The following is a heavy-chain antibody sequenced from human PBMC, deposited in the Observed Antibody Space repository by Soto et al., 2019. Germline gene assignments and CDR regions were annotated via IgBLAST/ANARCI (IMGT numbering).Heavy chain of an antibody. CDR2: IWSDGSNK. Sequence: QGQLVESGGGVVQPGESLRLSCAASGFRFSSYGMFWFRQAPGKGLEWVAVIWSDGSNKDIADSVKGRFIISRDNPKSTLFLQMNTLGAEDTGVYYCARSLAAYGDLDLWGRGTLV. D-gene: IGHD3-10*01. CDR3: ARSLAAYGDLDL. V-gene: IGHV3-33*01. J-gene: IGHJ5*02. CDR1: GFRFSSYG.